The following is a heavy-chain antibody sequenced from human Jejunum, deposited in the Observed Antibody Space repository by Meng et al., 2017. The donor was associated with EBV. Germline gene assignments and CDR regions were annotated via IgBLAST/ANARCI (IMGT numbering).Heavy chain of an antibody. CDR1: GGSFGNFY. J-gene: IGHJ4*02. CDR3: ARGRGVTDYYDSSGSPFDY. V-gene: IGHV4-34*01. CDR2: INHSGRT. D-gene: IGHD3-22*01. Sequence: QVQLQQWGAGLLKPSEXLSLTCGVYGGSFGNFYWSWIRQPPGKGLEWIGEINHSGRTNYDPSLKSRVSISLDTSKNQFSLKLNSVTAADTAVYYCARGRGVTDYYDSSGSPFDYWGQGTLVTVSS.